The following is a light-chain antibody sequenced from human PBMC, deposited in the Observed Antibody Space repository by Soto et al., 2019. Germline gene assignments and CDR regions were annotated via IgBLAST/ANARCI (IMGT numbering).Light chain of an antibody. CDR2: SNN. CDR3: AAWDDSLNGPV. V-gene: IGLV1-44*01. J-gene: IGLJ2*01. CDR1: SSNIGSNT. Sequence: QSVLTQPPSASGTPGQRVTISCSGSSSNIGSNTVNWYQQLPGTAPKLLIYSNNQRPSGVPDRFSGSKSGTSASLAISGLQPEDEADYYCAAWDDSLNGPVFGAGTKLTVL.